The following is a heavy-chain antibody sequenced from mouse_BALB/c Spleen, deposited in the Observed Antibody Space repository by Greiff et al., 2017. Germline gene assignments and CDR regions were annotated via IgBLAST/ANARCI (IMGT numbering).Heavy chain of an antibody. V-gene: IGHV5-4*02. CDR1: GFTFSDYY. J-gene: IGHJ4*01. CDR3: ARDRGYDYGGMDY. Sequence: EVQVVESGGGLVKPGGSLKLSCAASGFTFSDYYMYWVRQTPEKRLEWVATISDGGSYTYYPDSVKGRFTISRDNAKNNLYLQMSSLKSEDTAMYYCARDRGYDYGGMDYWGQGTSVTVSS. D-gene: IGHD2-4*01. CDR2: ISDGGSYT.